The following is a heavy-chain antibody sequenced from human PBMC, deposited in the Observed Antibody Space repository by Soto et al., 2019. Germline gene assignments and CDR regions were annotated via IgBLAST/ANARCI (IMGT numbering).Heavy chain of an antibody. CDR3: AKDPRGVTIYYFDY. J-gene: IGHJ4*02. Sequence: GGSLRLSCAASGFTFSSYGMHWVRQAPGKGLEWVAVISYDGSNKYYADSVKGRFTISRDNSKNTLYLQMNSLRAEDTAVYYCAKDPRGVTIYYFDYWGQGTLVTVSS. CDR2: ISYDGSNK. CDR1: GFTFSSYG. D-gene: IGHD3-3*01. V-gene: IGHV3-30*18.